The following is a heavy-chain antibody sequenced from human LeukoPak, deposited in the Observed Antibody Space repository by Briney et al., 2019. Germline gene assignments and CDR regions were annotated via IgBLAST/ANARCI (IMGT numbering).Heavy chain of an antibody. CDR3: ASYYASGSYYFDY. Sequence: SETLSLTCTVSGGSISRISYFWGWIRQSPGKGLEWIGSIYYSGDTYSNPSLKSRVTISVDTSKNQFSLKLGSVTAADTAVYYCASYYASGSYYFDYWGQGTLVTVSS. V-gene: IGHV4-39*01. D-gene: IGHD3-10*01. CDR1: GGSISRISYF. CDR2: IYYSGDT. J-gene: IGHJ4*02.